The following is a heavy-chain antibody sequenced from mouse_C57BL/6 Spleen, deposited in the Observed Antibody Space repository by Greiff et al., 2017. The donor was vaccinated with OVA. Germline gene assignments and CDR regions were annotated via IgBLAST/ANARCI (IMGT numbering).Heavy chain of an antibody. Sequence: EVKLVESGGGLVKPGGSLKLSCAASGFTFSDYGMHWVRQAPEKGLEWVAYISSGSSTIYYADTVKGRFTISRDNAKNTLFLQMTSLRSEDTAMYYCARPHYYGEGYYFDYWGQGTTLTVSS. V-gene: IGHV5-17*01. CDR3: ARPHYYGEGYYFDY. CDR1: GFTFSDYG. D-gene: IGHD1-2*01. J-gene: IGHJ2*01. CDR2: ISSGSSTI.